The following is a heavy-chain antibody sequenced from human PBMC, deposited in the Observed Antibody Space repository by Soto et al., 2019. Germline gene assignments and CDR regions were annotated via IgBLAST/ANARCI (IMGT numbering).Heavy chain of an antibody. V-gene: IGHV3-66*01. D-gene: IGHD1-26*01. CDR1: GFTVSSNY. Sequence: EVQLAESGGGLVQPGGSLRLSCAASGFTVSSNYMSWVRQAPGKGLEWVSVKGRFTISRDNSKNTLYLQMNGLRAEDTAVYYCARAWGGAAPDPLDYWGQGTLVTVSS. J-gene: IGHJ4*02. CDR3: ARAWGGAAPDPLDY.